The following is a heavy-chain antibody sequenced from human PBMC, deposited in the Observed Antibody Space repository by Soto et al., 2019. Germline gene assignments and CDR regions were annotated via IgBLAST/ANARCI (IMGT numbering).Heavy chain of an antibody. V-gene: IGHV3-23*01. CDR1: GFTFSSYH. CDR2: ISSGGNT. J-gene: IGHJ4*02. D-gene: IGHD6-13*01. Sequence: GGSLRLSCAASGFTFSSYHMSWVRQAPGKGLEWVSAISSGGNTYYADSVKGRFTIFRDNSNNMMYLQLKSLRADDTAVYYCGRKFLLGAVGTGGFDSGGRGPRV. CDR3: GRKFLLGAVGTGGFDS.